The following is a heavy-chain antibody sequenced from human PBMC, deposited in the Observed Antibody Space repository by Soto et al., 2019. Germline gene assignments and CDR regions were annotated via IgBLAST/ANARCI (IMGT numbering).Heavy chain of an antibody. V-gene: IGHV4-31*02. CDR1: GGSISSVNHY. J-gene: IGHJ4*02. CDR3: AGEVSWIGGFDY. D-gene: IGHD2-15*01. Sequence: SETLSLTCKICGGSISSVNHYWSWIRQSPGKGLEWIGYIFDSGTTHYNPSLKGRVTISGDTTQSQFSLTIHSVTVADTAVYYCAGEVSWIGGFDYWGQGPLVTVSS. CDR2: IFDSGTT.